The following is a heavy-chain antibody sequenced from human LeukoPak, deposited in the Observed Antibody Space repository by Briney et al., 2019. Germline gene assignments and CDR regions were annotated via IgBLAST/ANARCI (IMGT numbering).Heavy chain of an antibody. CDR1: GGTFSSYA. CDR2: IIPTFGTA. J-gene: IGHJ4*02. CDR3: ARWQMDGDGYSIFDY. V-gene: IGHV1-69*13. Sequence: SVKVSCKASGGTFSSYAISWVRQAPGQGLEWMGGIIPTFGTANYAQKFQGRVTITADESTSTAYMELSSLRSEDTAVYYCARWQMDGDGYSIFDYWGQGTLVTVSS. D-gene: IGHD5-24*01.